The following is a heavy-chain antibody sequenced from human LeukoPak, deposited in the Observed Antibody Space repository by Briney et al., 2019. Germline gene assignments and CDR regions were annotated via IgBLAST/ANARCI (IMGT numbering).Heavy chain of an antibody. J-gene: IGHJ6*02. D-gene: IGHD5-18*01. CDR3: ARSPSYGSLYYYYGMDV. Sequence: PGGSLRLSCTASGFTFGDYAMSWFRQAPGKGLEWVGFIRSKAYGGTTEYAASVKGRFTISRDDSKSIAYLQMNSLKTEDTAVYYCARSPSYGSLYYYYGMDVWGQGTTVTVSS. CDR2: IRSKAYGGTT. V-gene: IGHV3-49*03. CDR1: GFTFGDYA.